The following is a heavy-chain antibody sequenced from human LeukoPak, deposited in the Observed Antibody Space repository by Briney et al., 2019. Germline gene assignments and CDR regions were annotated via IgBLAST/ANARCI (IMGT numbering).Heavy chain of an antibody. J-gene: IGHJ4*02. D-gene: IGHD2-2*01. CDR3: ARASGYCSSTSCYRYLDY. V-gene: IGHV5-51*01. CDR1: GYSFTNYW. CDR2: IYPGDSDT. Sequence: GESLKISCKGSGYSFTNYWIGWVRQMPGKGLEWMGIIYPGDSDTRYSPSFQGQVTISADKSISTAYLQWSSLKASDTAMYYCARASGYCSSTSCYRYLDYWGQGTLVTVSA.